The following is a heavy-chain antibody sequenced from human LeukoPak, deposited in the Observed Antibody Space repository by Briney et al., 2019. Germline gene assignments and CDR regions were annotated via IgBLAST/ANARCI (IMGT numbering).Heavy chain of an antibody. V-gene: IGHV1-3*03. Sequence: ASVKVSCKASGYAFTSYAIHWVRQAPGRRLEWMGWINAGNGNTHYSQEFQGRVTITRDTSASTVYMELSSLRSEDMAVYYCARGRPGTYFDYWGQGTLVTVSS. J-gene: IGHJ4*02. CDR2: INAGNGNT. CDR1: GYAFTSYA. CDR3: ARGRPGTYFDY.